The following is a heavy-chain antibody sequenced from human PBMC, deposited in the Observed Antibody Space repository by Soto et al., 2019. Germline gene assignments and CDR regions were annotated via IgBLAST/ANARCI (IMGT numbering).Heavy chain of an antibody. Sequence: PGGSLRLSCAASGFSFSSYGMHWVRQAPGKGLEWVAIIWYDGSNKYYADSVKGRFTISRDNSKNTLSLQMNSLRVEDTAVYYCARDGYCRKGECYNGEDYWGQGTLVTVSS. CDR2: IWYDGSNK. D-gene: IGHD2-8*01. V-gene: IGHV3-33*01. J-gene: IGHJ4*02. CDR3: ARDGYCRKGECYNGEDY. CDR1: GFSFSSYG.